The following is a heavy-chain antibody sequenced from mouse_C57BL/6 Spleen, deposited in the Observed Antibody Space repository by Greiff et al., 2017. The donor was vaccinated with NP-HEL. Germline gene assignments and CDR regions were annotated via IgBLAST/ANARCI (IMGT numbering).Heavy chain of an antibody. J-gene: IGHJ1*03. Sequence: DVMLVESGGGLVKPGGSLKLSCAASGFTFSDYGMHWVRQAPEKGLEWVAYISSGSSTIYYADTVKGRFTISRDNAKNTLFLQMTSLRSEDTAMYYCAREGTMITTSWYFDVWGTGTTVTVSS. CDR3: AREGTMITTSWYFDV. V-gene: IGHV5-17*01. CDR2: ISSGSSTI. D-gene: IGHD2-4*01. CDR1: GFTFSDYG.